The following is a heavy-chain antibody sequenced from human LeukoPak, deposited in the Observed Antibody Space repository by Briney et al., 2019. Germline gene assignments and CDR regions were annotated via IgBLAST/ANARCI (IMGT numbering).Heavy chain of an antibody. D-gene: IGHD3/OR15-3a*01. J-gene: IGHJ4*02. CDR1: GGSFSGHY. CDR2: IFFSGST. Sequence: SETLSLTCAVYGGSFSGHYWTWIRQAPGKGLEWIGNIFFSGSTHYNPSLKSRVTISVDTSKSQVSLKLNSLTAADTAIYYCATDRSGLYFFDYWGQGTLVTVSS. CDR3: ATDRSGLYFFDY. V-gene: IGHV4-59*11.